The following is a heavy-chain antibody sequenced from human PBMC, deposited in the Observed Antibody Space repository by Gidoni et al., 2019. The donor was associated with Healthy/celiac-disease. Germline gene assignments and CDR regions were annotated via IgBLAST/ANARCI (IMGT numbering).Heavy chain of an antibody. CDR1: GFNFSSYR. J-gene: IGHJ6*02. V-gene: IGHV3-74*01. D-gene: IGHD5-18*01. CDR2: INCDGSST. Sequence: EVQLVASGGGLAMHGGFLGLACASSGFNFSSYRLHWVRPTPGKGLWVITRINCDGSSTSNADSVKGRFTISRDNAKNTLNLQMNSLRAGDTSVYYCASDLYTAMVSVFYYYYGMDFWGQGTTVTVSS. CDR3: ASDLYTAMVSVFYYYYGMDF.